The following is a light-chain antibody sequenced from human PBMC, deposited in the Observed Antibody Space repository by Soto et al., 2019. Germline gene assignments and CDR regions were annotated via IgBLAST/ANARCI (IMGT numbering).Light chain of an antibody. V-gene: IGLV1-44*01. J-gene: IGLJ3*02. CDR3: AAWSDSLNGLM. CDR2: TNN. Sequence: QPVLTQPPSASGTPGQRVTISCSGSSSNIGNNPVNWYQQLPGAAPKPLIYTNNQRPSGVPDRFSGSKSGTSASLAIIGLQSEDEGDYYCAAWSDSLNGLMFGGGTKLTVL. CDR1: SSNIGNNP.